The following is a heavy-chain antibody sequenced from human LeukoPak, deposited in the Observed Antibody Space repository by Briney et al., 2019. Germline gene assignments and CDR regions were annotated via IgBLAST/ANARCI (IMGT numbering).Heavy chain of an antibody. D-gene: IGHD3-3*01. CDR3: ARSGALEWLFGNDAFDI. CDR1: GGSISSYY. CDR2: IYTSGST. J-gene: IGHJ3*02. V-gene: IGHV4-4*07. Sequence: PSETLSLTCTVSGGSISSYYWSWIRQPAGKGLEWIGRIYTSGSTNYNPSLKSRVTMSVDTSKNQFSLKLSSVTAADTAVYYCARSGALEWLFGNDAFDIWGQGRMVTVSS.